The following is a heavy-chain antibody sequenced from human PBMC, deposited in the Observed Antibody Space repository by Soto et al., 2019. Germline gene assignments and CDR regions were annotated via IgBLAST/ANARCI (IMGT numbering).Heavy chain of an antibody. D-gene: IGHD6-19*01. V-gene: IGHV4-59*02. J-gene: IGHJ6*02. CDR3: ARVHSGWSSGHGLDV. CDR2: IYNSGRN. Sequence: PSETLSLTCTVSGASVSSYFWSWVRQPPGKGLEWIGYIYNSGRNNYNPSLKSRVTISLDTSDNDFSLRLTSLTAADTAVYYCARVHSGWSSGHGLDVWGQGTTVTVSS. CDR1: GASVSSYF.